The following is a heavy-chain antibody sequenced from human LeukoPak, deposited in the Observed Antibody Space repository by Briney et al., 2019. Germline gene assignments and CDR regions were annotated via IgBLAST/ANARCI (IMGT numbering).Heavy chain of an antibody. CDR3: ARGGYDSSGSSDY. J-gene: IGHJ4*02. Sequence: SETLSLTCAVSGGSISSGGNSWSWIRQPPGKGLEWIGYIYHSGSTYYNPSLKSRVTISVDRSKNKFSLKLSSVTAADTAVYYCARGGYDSSGSSDYWGQGTLVTVSS. CDR1: GGSISSGGNS. CDR2: IYHSGST. D-gene: IGHD3-22*01. V-gene: IGHV4-30-2*01.